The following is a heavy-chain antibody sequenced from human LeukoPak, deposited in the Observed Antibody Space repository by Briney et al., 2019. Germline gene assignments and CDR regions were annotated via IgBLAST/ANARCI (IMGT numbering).Heavy chain of an antibody. D-gene: IGHD1-26*01. CDR3: ARIVGATDAFDI. V-gene: IGHV3-33*01. CDR2: IWYDGSNK. Sequence: GRSLRLSCAASGFTFSSYGMHWVRQAPGKGLEWVAVIWYDGSNKYYADSVKGRLTISRDNSKNTLYLQMNSLRAEDTAVYYCARIVGATDAFDIWGQGTMVTVSS. CDR1: GFTFSSYG. J-gene: IGHJ3*02.